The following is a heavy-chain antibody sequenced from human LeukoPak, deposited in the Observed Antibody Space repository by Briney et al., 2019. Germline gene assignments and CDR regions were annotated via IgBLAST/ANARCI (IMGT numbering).Heavy chain of an antibody. CDR2: ISGSGGST. D-gene: IGHD3-3*01. CDR1: GFTFSSYS. J-gene: IGHJ6*02. Sequence: GGSLRLSCVASGFTFSSYSMKWVRQAPGKGLEWVSAISGSGGSTYYADSVKGRFTISRDNSKNTLYLQMNSLRAEDTAVYYCAKDRGPSQSITIFGVVISYYYGMDVWGQGTTVTVSS. V-gene: IGHV3-23*01. CDR3: AKDRGPSQSITIFGVVISYYYGMDV.